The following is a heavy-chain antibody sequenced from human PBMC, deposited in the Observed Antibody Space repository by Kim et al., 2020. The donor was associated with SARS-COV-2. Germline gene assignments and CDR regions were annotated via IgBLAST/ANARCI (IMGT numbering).Heavy chain of an antibody. CDR2: ISWNSGSI. D-gene: IGHD1-1*01. J-gene: IGHJ4*02. CDR1: GFTFDDYA. V-gene: IGHV3-9*01. Sequence: GGSLRLSCAASGFTFDDYAMHWVRQAPGKGLEWVSGISWNSGSIGYADSVKGRFTISRDNAKNSLYLQMNSLRAEDTALYYCAKDIGPMESNFDYWGQGTLVTVSS. CDR3: AKDIGPMESNFDY.